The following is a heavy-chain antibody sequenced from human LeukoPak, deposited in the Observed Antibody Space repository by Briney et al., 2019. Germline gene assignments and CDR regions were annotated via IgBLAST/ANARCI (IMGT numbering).Heavy chain of an antibody. D-gene: IGHD3-10*01. CDR2: ISSNGGST. CDR1: GFTFSSYA. Sequence: GGSLRLSCSASGFTFSSYAMHWVRQAPGKGLEYVSEISSNGGSTYYADSVKGRFTISRDNSKNALYLQMSSLRAEDTAVYDGEKYPDHATIVQVVMGFDYWGQGTLVTVSS. J-gene: IGHJ4*02. V-gene: IGHV3-64D*06. CDR3: EKYPDHATIVQVVMGFDY.